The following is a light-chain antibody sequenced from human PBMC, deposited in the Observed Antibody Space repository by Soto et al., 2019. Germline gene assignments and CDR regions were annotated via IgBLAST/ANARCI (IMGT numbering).Light chain of an antibody. CDR1: KNDCGVYAF. CDR3: KSYAGSNTDV. Sequence: QSVLTQPPSASGSPGQSVTISCTGTKNDCGVYAFVSWYQHHPGKAPRLIIYEVVQRPSGVPDRFSGSKSGSTASLTVSGLQAADEADYFCKSYAGSNTDVFGSGTKVTVL. V-gene: IGLV2-8*01. CDR2: EVV. J-gene: IGLJ1*01.